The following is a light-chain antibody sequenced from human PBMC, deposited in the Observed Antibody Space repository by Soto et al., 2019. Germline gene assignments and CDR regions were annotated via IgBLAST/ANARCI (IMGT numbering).Light chain of an antibody. CDR1: SSDVGGYNY. V-gene: IGLV2-14*01. J-gene: IGLJ2*01. CDR2: EVS. CDR3: SSYTSSSTVV. Sequence: QSALTQPRSVSGSPGQSITISCTGTSSDVGGYNYVSWYQQHPGKAPKLMIYEVSNRPSGVSNRFSGSKSGNTASLTISGLQAEDEADYYCSSYTSSSTVVFGGGTKLTV.